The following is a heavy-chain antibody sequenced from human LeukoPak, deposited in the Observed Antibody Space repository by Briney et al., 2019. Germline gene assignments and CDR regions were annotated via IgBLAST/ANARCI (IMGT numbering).Heavy chain of an antibody. V-gene: IGHV4-39*01. CDR1: GGSISSSSYY. D-gene: IGHD3-22*01. J-gene: IGHJ4*02. Sequence: SETLSLTCTVSGGSISSSSYYWGWIRQPPGKGLEWIGSIYYSGSTYYNPSLKSRVTISVDTSKNQFSLKLSSVTAADTAVYYCARHSYYYDSSGYYYKGTFDYWGQGTLVTVPS. CDR2: IYYSGST. CDR3: ARHSYYYDSSGYYYKGTFDY.